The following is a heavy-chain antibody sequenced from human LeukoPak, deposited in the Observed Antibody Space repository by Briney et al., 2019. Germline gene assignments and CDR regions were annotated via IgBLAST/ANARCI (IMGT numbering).Heavy chain of an antibody. V-gene: IGHV3-23*01. CDR2: ISGSGGST. J-gene: IGHJ4*02. D-gene: IGHD3-22*01. Sequence: GGSLRLSCAASGFTFSSYAMSWVRQAPGKGLEWVSAISGSGGSTYYADSVEGRFTISRDNAKNSLYLQMNSLRAEDTAVYYCARDFYYDSSGYYYDFDYWGQGTLVTVSS. CDR1: GFTFSSYA. CDR3: ARDFYYDSSGYYYDFDY.